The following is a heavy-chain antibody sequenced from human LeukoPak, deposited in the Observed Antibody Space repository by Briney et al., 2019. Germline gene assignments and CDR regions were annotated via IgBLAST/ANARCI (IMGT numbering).Heavy chain of an antibody. Sequence: PSETLSLTCTVSGGSISSSSYYWGWIRQPPGKGLEWIGSIYYSGSTYYNPSLKSRVTISVDTSKNQFSLKLSSVTAADTAVYYCARHRGAAAGKIDPGGKGTLVTVSS. CDR2: IYYSGST. CDR1: GGSISSSSYY. J-gene: IGHJ5*02. CDR3: ARHRGAAAGKIDP. V-gene: IGHV4-39*01. D-gene: IGHD6-13*01.